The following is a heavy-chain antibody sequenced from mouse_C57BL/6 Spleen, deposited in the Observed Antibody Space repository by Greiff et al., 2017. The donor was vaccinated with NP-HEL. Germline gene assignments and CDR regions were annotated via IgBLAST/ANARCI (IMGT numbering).Heavy chain of an antibody. CDR1: GYAFSSSW. V-gene: IGHV1-82*01. CDR2: IYPGDGDT. J-gene: IGHJ4*01. CDR3: ARREGWAMDY. D-gene: IGHD2-3*01. Sequence: VQLQQSGPELVKPGASVKISCKASGYAFSSSWMNWVKQRPGKGLEWIGRIYPGDGDTNYNGKFKGKATLTADKSSSTAYMQLSSLTSEDSAVYFCARREGWAMDYWGQGTSVTVSS.